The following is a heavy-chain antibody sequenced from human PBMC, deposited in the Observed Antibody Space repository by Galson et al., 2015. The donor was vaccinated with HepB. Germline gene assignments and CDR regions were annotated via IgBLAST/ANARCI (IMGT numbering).Heavy chain of an antibody. Sequence: SLRLSCAASGFTFSSYWMSWVRQAPGKGLEWVANIKRDGSEKYYVDSVKGRFTISRDNAKNSLYLQMNSLRAEDTAVYYCARDSRAANYYYYGMDVWGQGTTVTVSS. J-gene: IGHJ6*02. V-gene: IGHV3-7*01. CDR1: GFTFSSYW. CDR2: IKRDGSEK. CDR3: ARDSRAANYYYYGMDV.